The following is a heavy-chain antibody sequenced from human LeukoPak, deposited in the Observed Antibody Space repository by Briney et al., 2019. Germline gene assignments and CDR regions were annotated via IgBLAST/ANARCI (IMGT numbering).Heavy chain of an antibody. J-gene: IGHJ6*03. CDR3: ARGAYYDSSGYWSYYYYYYMDV. CDR2: IYYSGST. CDR1: GGSISSYY. D-gene: IGHD3-22*01. V-gene: IGHV4-59*01. Sequence: PSETLSPTCTVSGGSISSYYWSWIRQPPGKGLEWIGYIYYSGSTNYNPSLKSRVTISGDTSKNQFSLKLSSVTAADTAVYYCARGAYYDSSGYWSYYYYYYMDVWGKGTTVTISS.